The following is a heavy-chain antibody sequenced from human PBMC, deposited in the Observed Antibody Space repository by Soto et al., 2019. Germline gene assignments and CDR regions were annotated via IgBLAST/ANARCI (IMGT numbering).Heavy chain of an antibody. CDR1: GFTFSSYA. CDR3: VKDSQSITIFGVATHSFDY. D-gene: IGHD3-3*01. CDR2: ISSNGGST. V-gene: IGHV3-64D*08. Sequence: GGSLRLSCSASGFTFSSYAMHWVRQAPGKGLEYVSAISSNGGSTYYADSVKGRFTISRDNSKNTLYLQMSSLRAEDTAVYYCVKDSQSITIFGVATHSFDYWGQGTLVTVSS. J-gene: IGHJ4*02.